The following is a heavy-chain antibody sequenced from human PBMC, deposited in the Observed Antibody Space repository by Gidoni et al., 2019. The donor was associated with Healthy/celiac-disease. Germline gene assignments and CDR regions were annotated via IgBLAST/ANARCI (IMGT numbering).Heavy chain of an antibody. V-gene: IGHV4-39*01. D-gene: IGHD6-13*01. J-gene: IGHJ4*02. CDR1: GGSLRSSSYY. CDR2: IYYSGST. CDR3: ASGYSSSWYLSDN. Sequence: QLQLQESGPGLVKPSEPLSLTCTVSGGSLRSSSYYWGWIRQPPGKGLEWIGSIYYSGSTYYNPSLKSRVTISVDTSKNQFSLKLSSVTAADTAVYYCASGYSSSWYLSDNWGQGTLVTVSS.